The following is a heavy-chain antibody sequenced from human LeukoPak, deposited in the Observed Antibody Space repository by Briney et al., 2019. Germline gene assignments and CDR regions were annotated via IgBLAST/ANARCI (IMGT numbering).Heavy chain of an antibody. D-gene: IGHD3-10*02. Sequence: GGSLRLSCAASGFSFSYYGMHWVRQAPGKGLEWVANIKEDGSEKYYVDSVKGRFTISSDNRKNSLYLQMNSLRAEDTAVYYCAELGITMIGGVWGKGTTVTISS. V-gene: IGHV3-7*01. J-gene: IGHJ6*04. CDR1: GFSFSYYG. CDR2: IKEDGSEK. CDR3: AELGITMIGGV.